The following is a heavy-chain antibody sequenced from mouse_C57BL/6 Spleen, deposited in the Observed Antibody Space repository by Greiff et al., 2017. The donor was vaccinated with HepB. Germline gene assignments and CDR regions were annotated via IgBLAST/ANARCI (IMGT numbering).Heavy chain of an antibody. Sequence: QVQLQQPGAELVKPGASVKLSCKASGYTFTSYWMHWVKQRPGQGLEWIGMIHPNSGSTNYNEKFKSKATLTVDKSSSTAYMQLSSLTSEDSAVYYCARSCDYDVPLYYAMDYWGQGTSVTVSS. D-gene: IGHD2-4*01. V-gene: IGHV1-64*01. CDR3: ARSCDYDVPLYYAMDY. J-gene: IGHJ4*01. CDR2: IHPNSGST. CDR1: GYTFTSYW.